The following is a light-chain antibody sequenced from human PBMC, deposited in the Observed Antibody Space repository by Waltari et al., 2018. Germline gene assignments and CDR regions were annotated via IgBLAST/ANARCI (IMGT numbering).Light chain of an antibody. J-gene: IGKJ2*01. CDR2: AAS. V-gene: IGKV1-NL1*01. CDR3: QQYYSTPYT. CDR1: QGISNS. Sequence: DIQMTQSPSSLSASVGDSVTITCRASQGISNSLAWYQQKPGKATKLLLYAASRFESGVPSRFSGSGSGTDYTLTISSLQPEDFATYYCQQYYSTPYTFGQGTKLEIK.